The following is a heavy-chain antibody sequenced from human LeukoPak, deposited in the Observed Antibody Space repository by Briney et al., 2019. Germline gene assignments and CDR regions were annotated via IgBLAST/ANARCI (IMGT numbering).Heavy chain of an antibody. CDR2: ISWNSGSI. D-gene: IGHD6-19*01. V-gene: IGHV3-9*01. CDR3: ARHVNSSGWYLNYYYYYGMDV. J-gene: IGHJ6*02. Sequence: GRSLRLSCAASGFTFDDYAMHWVRQAPGKGLEWVSGISWNSGSIGYADSVKGRFTISRDNAKNSLYLQMNSLRAEDTAVYYCARHVNSSGWYLNYYYYYGMDVWGQGTTVTVSS. CDR1: GFTFDDYA.